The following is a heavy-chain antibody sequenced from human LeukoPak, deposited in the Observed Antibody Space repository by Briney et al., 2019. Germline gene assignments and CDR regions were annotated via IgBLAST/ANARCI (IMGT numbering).Heavy chain of an antibody. D-gene: IGHD1-26*01. CDR3: ASHSGSYYDAFDI. J-gene: IGHJ3*02. V-gene: IGHV1-8*01. CDR2: MNPNSDNT. Sequence: GASVKVSCKASGYTFTTYDINWVRQATGQGLEWMGWMNPNSDNTGYAQKFQGRVSMTRSTSISTVYMELSSLGSEDTAVYYCASHSGSYYDAFDIWGRGTMVTVSS. CDR1: GYTFTTYD.